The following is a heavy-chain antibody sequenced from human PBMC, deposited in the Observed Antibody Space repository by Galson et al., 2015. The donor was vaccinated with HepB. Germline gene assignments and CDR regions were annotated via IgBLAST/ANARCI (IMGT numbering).Heavy chain of an antibody. Sequence: SLRLSFAASGFNFSDYYMSWIRQTPGKGLEWLSYISMSSGHTNYAGAVKGRFTISRDNAKNTLFLQMTNLSAEDTAVYYCATYRFLSTSTGRVFRHWGQGTLVTVAS. CDR2: ISMSSGHT. CDR1: GFNFSDYY. D-gene: IGHD2/OR15-2a*01. V-gene: IGHV3-11*06. J-gene: IGHJ1*01. CDR3: ATYRFLSTSTGRVFRH.